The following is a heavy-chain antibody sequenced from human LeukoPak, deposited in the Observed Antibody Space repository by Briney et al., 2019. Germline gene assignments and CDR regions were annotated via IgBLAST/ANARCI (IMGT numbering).Heavy chain of an antibody. Sequence: SETLSLTCTVSGGSTNTKSYSWGWLRQPPGKGLEWIGTLWHSGDTYSTPSLERRITITVDTSKNQFSLKLNAVTAADTAVYYCAKTTAPETMVRLAYWGQGTLVTVSS. D-gene: IGHD3-10*01. CDR2: LWHSGDT. V-gene: IGHV4-39*07. J-gene: IGHJ4*02. CDR1: GGSTNTKSYS. CDR3: AKTTAPETMVRLAY.